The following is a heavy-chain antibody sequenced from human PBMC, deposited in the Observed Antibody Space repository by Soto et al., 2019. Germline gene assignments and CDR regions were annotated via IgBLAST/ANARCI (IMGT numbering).Heavy chain of an antibody. CDR3: ARDHAMIFGGDYYYYGMDV. J-gene: IGHJ6*02. Sequence: SETLSLTCTVSGGSISSGGYYWSWIRQHPGKGLEWIGYIHYSGSTYYNPSLKSRVTISVDTSKNQFSLKLSSVTAADTAVYYCARDHAMIFGGDYYYYGMDVWGQGTTVTVSS. D-gene: IGHD3-3*01. V-gene: IGHV4-31*03. CDR1: GGSISSGGYY. CDR2: IHYSGST.